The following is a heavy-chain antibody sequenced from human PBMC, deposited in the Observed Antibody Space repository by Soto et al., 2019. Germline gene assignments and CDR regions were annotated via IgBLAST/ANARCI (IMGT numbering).Heavy chain of an antibody. J-gene: IGHJ5*02. CDR3: ARSGLALPYSASHWFDP. Sequence: GGSLRLSCAASGGTFSTYGMNWVRQAPGKGLEWLSSISDSGHYIYYADSVKGRFTISRDNAKNSLFLQMNSLRGEDTAVYYCARSGLALPYSASHWFDPWGHGTLVTVSS. D-gene: IGHD3-22*01. CDR1: GGTFSTYG. V-gene: IGHV3-21*01. CDR2: ISDSGHYI.